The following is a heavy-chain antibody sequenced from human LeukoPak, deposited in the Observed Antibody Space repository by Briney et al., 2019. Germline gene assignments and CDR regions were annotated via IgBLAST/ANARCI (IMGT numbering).Heavy chain of an antibody. D-gene: IGHD3-16*01. Sequence: GGSLRLSCAASGFTVSSNYISWVRQAPGKGLEWVAKMKEDGSDIDYVDSVKGRFTITRDNAKSTLSLQMDNLRAEDTAVYYCATGGASRGYFRSWGQGTLVTVSS. CDR1: GFTVSSNY. CDR3: ATGGASRGYFRS. J-gene: IGHJ1*01. V-gene: IGHV3-7*05. CDR2: MKEDGSDI.